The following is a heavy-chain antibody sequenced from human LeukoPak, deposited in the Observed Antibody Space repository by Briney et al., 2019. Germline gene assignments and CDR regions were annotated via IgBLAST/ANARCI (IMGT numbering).Heavy chain of an antibody. J-gene: IGHJ1*01. CDR3: TTTAYYDSSGEWYFQH. V-gene: IGHV3-33*01. CDR1: GFTFSNFG. D-gene: IGHD3-22*01. CDR2: IWYDGTKK. Sequence: GGSLRLSCAASGFTFSNFGFHWVRQAPGKGLEWVAVIWYDGTKKYYVDSVKGRFTISRDDSKSIAYLQMNSLKTEDTAVYYCTTTAYYDSSGEWYFQHWGQGTLVTVSS.